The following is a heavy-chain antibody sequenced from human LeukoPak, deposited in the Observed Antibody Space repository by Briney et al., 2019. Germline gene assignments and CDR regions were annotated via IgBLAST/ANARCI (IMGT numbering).Heavy chain of an antibody. CDR1: GGSISSYY. D-gene: IGHD6-19*01. Sequence: SETLSLTCTVSGGSISSYYWSWIRQPAGKGLERIGRIYTSGSTNYNPSLKSRVTISVDTSKNQFSLKLSSVTAADTAVYYCARLVAVAGVFYYYGMDVWGQGTTVTVSS. J-gene: IGHJ6*02. V-gene: IGHV4-4*07. CDR3: ARLVAVAGVFYYYGMDV. CDR2: IYTSGST.